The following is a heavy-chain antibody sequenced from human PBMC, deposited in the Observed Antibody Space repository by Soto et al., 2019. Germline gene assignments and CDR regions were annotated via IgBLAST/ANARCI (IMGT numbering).Heavy chain of an antibody. CDR2: IYYSGST. D-gene: IGHD3-10*01. Sequence: SGTLSLTSTVSGGSISSYYWSWIRQPSGKGLEWIGYIYYSGSTNYNPSLKSRVTISVDTSKNQFSLKLSSVTAADTAVYYCAIGGSGSYYNPYDFDFWGQVTLATV. CDR3: AIGGSGSYYNPYDFDF. CDR1: GGSISSYY. J-gene: IGHJ4*02. V-gene: IGHV4-59*01.